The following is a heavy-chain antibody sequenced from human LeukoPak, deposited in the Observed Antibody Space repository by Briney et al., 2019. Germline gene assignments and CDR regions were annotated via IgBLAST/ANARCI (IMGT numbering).Heavy chain of an antibody. CDR2: ISSDGTNE. CDR3: ARGNSGIYSHFDY. CDR1: GFTFSSYA. D-gene: IGHD1-26*01. Sequence: GGSLRLSCAASGFTFSSYAMPWVRQAPGKGLEWVAFISSDGTNEYYADSVKGRFTISRDNSKNTLYLQMNSLRPEDTAVYYCARGNSGIYSHFDYWGQGTLVTVSS. V-gene: IGHV3-30-3*01. J-gene: IGHJ4*02.